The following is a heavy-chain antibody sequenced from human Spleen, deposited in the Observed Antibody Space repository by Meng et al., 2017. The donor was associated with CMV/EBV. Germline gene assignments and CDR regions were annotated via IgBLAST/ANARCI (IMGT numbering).Heavy chain of an antibody. CDR1: GLTFSSYS. CDR2: ISTSSSHI. V-gene: IGHV3-21*01. J-gene: IGHJ4*02. CDR3: ASESAYCTSTSCWGYFDY. D-gene: IGHD2-2*01. Sequence: GGSLRLSCAASGLTFSSYSMSWVRQAPGKGLEWVSSISTSSSHIYYADSVKGRFTISRDNAKNSLYLQMNSLRAEDTAVYYCASESAYCTSTSCWGYFDYWGQGTLVTV.